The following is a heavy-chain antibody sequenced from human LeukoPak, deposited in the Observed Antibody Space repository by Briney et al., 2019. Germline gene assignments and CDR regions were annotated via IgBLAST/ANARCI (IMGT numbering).Heavy chain of an antibody. J-gene: IGHJ6*02. D-gene: IGHD6-6*01. CDR3: ARDLRSSSYYYYGMDV. CDR2: IYYSGST. V-gene: IGHV4-31*03. CDR1: GGSISSGGYY. Sequence: SETLSLTCTVSGGSISSGGYYWSWIRQHPGKGLEWIGYIYYSGSTYYNPSLKSRVTISVDTSKNQFSLKLSSVTAADTAAYYCARDLRSSSYYYYGMDVWGQGTTVTVSS.